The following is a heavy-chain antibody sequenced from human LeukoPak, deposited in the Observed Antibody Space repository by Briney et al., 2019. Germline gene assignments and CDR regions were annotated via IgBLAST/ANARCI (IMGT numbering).Heavy chain of an antibody. V-gene: IGHV4-34*01. CDR2: INHSGST. D-gene: IGHD2-2*01. CDR1: GGSFSGYY. CDR3: ARGLGYCSSTSCQRRGHWLDP. J-gene: IGHJ5*02. Sequence: SETLSLTCAVYGGSFSGYYWSWIRQPPGKGLEWIGEINHSGSTNYNPSLKSRVTISVDTSKNQFSLKLSSVTAADTAVYYCARGLGYCSSTSCQRRGHWLDPWGQGTLVTVSS.